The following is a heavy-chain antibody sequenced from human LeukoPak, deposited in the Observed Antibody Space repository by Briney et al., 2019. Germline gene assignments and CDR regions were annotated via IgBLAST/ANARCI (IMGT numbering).Heavy chain of an antibody. Sequence: GGSLRLSCAASGFTVSSNYMSRVRQAPGKGLEWVSVIYSGGSTYYADSVKGRFTISRDNSKNTLYLQMNSLRAEGTAVYYCARDRTMVRGVPAFDYWGQGTLVTVSS. CDR3: ARDRTMVRGVPAFDY. V-gene: IGHV3-66*01. CDR2: IYSGGST. CDR1: GFTVSSNY. D-gene: IGHD3-10*01. J-gene: IGHJ4*02.